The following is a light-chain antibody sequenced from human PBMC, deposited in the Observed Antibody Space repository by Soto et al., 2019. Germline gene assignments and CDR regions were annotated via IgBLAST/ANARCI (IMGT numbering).Light chain of an antibody. Sequence: QSALTQPASVSGSPGQSITIPCTGTSGDVGGYNSVSWYQQHPGKAPKLIMYEVSNRPSGVSNRFSGSKSGNTASLTISGLQAEDEADYYCSSHTSSNTLVFGTGTKLTVL. J-gene: IGLJ1*01. CDR3: SSHTSSNTLV. CDR1: SGDVGGYNS. CDR2: EVS. V-gene: IGLV2-14*01.